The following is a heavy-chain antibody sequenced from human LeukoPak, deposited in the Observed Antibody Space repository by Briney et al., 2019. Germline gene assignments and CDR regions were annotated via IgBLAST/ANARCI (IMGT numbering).Heavy chain of an antibody. Sequence: PGGSLRLSCAASGFTFSSYSMNWVRQAPGKGLEWVSYISSSSSTIYYADSVKGRFTISRDNAKNSLYLQMNSLRDEDTAVYYCANMGDYYDSSGYYDQLRFDPWGQGTLVTVSS. J-gene: IGHJ5*02. D-gene: IGHD3-22*01. CDR1: GFTFSSYS. V-gene: IGHV3-48*02. CDR3: ANMGDYYDSSGYYDQLRFDP. CDR2: ISSSSSTI.